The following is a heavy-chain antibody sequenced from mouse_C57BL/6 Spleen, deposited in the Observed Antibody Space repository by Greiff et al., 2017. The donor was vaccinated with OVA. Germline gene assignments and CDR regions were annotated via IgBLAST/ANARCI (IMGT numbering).Heavy chain of an antibody. V-gene: IGHV1-9*01. Sequence: QVQLQQSGAELMKPGASVKLSCKATGYTFTGYWIEWVKQRPGHGLEWIGEILPGSGSTNYNEKFKGKATFTADTSSNTGYMQLSSLTTEDSAIYYCARGGYSNYAAYWGQGTLVTVSA. D-gene: IGHD2-5*01. CDR1: GYTFTGYW. J-gene: IGHJ3*01. CDR2: ILPGSGST. CDR3: ARGGYSNYAAY.